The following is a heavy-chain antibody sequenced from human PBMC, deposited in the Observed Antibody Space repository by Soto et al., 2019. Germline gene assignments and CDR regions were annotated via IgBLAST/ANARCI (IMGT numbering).Heavy chain of an antibody. CDR2: MYNTGST. CDR3: ARGGESITKDI. D-gene: IGHD3-10*01. J-gene: IGHJ3*02. CDR1: GGSISGYY. Sequence: SETLSLTCTVSGGSISGYYWSWIRQPPGKGLEWIGYMYNTGSTVYNPSFKSRVTISVDTSKNQFSLKLNSVTAADTAVYYCARGGESITKDIWGQGTMVTVSS. V-gene: IGHV4-59*01.